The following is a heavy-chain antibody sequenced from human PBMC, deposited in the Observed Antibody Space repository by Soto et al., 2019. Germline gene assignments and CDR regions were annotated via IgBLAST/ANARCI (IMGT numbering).Heavy chain of an antibody. J-gene: IGHJ4*02. Sequence: EVQLLESGGGLVQPGGSLRLSCAASGFTFSSYAMTWVRQAPGKGLEWVSAINTCGGSTYYADSVKGRFTISRDTSKNTLYLQMNSLRAEDTAVYYCAKLGTNYYFDYWGQGTLVTVSS. V-gene: IGHV3-23*01. CDR3: AKLGTNYYFDY. CDR1: GFTFSSYA. CDR2: INTCGGST.